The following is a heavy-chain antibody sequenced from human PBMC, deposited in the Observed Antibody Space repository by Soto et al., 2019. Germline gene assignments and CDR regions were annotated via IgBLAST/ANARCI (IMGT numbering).Heavy chain of an antibody. CDR3: ARIRSSSWYFYYFDY. V-gene: IGHV5-51*01. CDR2: IYLGDSDT. Sequence: GESLKISCKGSGYNFTSYWIDWVRQMPGKGLEWMGIIYLGDSDTRYSPSFQGQVTISADKSISTAYLQWSSLKASDTAIYYCARIRSSSWYFYYFDYWGQGTLVTVSS. CDR1: GYNFTSYW. J-gene: IGHJ4*02. D-gene: IGHD6-13*01.